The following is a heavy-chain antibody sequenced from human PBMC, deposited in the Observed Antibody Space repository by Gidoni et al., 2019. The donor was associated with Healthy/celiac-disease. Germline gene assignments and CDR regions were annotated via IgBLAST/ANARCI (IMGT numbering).Heavy chain of an antibody. CDR2: ISSSSIYI. CDR1: GFTFSSYR. J-gene: IGHJ4*02. V-gene: IGHV3-21*01. CDR3: ARGAPYSYGSGSYPDY. D-gene: IGHD3-10*01. Sequence: VQLVESGGGLVKPGGSLRLSCAASGFTFSSYRMNWVRQAPGKGLEWVSSISSSSIYIYYADSVKGRFTISRDNAKNSLYLQMNSLRAEDTAVYYCARGAPYSYGSGSYPDYWGQGTLVTVSS.